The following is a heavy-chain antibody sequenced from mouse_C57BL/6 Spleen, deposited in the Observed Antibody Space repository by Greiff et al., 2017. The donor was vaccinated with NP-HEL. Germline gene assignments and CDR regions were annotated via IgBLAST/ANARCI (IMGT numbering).Heavy chain of an antibody. Sequence: EVKLMESEGGLVQPGSSMKLSCTASGFTFSDYYMAWVRQVPEKGLEWVANINYDGSSTYYLDSLKSRFIISRDNAKNILYLQMSSLKSEDTATYYCAREGIYDGYYPDVWGTGTTVTVSS. J-gene: IGHJ1*03. CDR2: INYDGSST. CDR1: GFTFSDYY. CDR3: AREGIYDGYYPDV. D-gene: IGHD2-3*01. V-gene: IGHV5-16*01.